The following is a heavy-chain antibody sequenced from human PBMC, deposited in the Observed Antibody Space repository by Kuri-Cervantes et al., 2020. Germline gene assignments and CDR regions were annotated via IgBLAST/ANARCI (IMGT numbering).Heavy chain of an antibody. V-gene: IGHV1-8*02. J-gene: IGHJ4*02. CDR1: GYTFTTYD. D-gene: IGHD6-13*01. Sequence: ASVKVSCKASGYTFTTYDIHWVRQATGQGLEWMGWMNPNSGNTGCAQKFQGRVTMTRDTSRSTAYMDLNSLRSDDTAVYYCARENPAAGLIDYWGQGTLVTVSS. CDR3: ARENPAAGLIDY. CDR2: MNPNSGNT.